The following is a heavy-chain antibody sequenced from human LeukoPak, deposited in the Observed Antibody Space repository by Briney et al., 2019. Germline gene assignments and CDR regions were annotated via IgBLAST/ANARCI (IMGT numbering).Heavy chain of an antibody. Sequence: SETLSLTCTVSGDSVSSGSYYWSWIRQPPGKGLEWIGYIYYSGSTNYNPSLKSRVTISVDTSKNQFSLKLSSVTAADTAVYYCARDTAMIWGYYFDYWGQGTLVTVSS. CDR1: GDSVSSGSYY. J-gene: IGHJ4*02. V-gene: IGHV4-61*01. CDR2: IYYSGST. D-gene: IGHD5-18*01. CDR3: ARDTAMIWGYYFDY.